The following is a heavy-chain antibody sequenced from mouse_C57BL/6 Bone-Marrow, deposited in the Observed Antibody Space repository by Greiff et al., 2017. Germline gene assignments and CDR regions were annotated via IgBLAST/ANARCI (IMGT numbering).Heavy chain of an antibody. J-gene: IGHJ4*01. CDR3: ARILRSRYYAMDY. Sequence: EVQVVESGGDLVKPGGSLKLSCAASGFTFSSYGMSWVRQTPDKRLEWVATISSGGSYTYYPDSVKGRFTISRDNAKNTLYLQMSSLKSEDTAMYYCARILRSRYYAMDYWGQGTSVTVSS. CDR2: ISSGGSYT. D-gene: IGHD1-1*01. CDR1: GFTFSSYG. V-gene: IGHV5-6*01.